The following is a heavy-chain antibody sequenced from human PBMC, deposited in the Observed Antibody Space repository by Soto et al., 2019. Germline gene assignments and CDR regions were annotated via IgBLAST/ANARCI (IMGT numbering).Heavy chain of an antibody. CDR3: ARLLRDLRFLEWLTYGDAFDI. Sequence: ASVKVSCKASGYTFTSYGISWVRQAPGQGLEWMGWISAYNGNTNYAQKLQGRVTMTTDTSTSTAYMVLRSLRSDDTAVYYCARLLRDLRFLEWLTYGDAFDIWGQGTMVTVSS. D-gene: IGHD3-3*01. CDR1: GYTFTSYG. CDR2: ISAYNGNT. V-gene: IGHV1-18*01. J-gene: IGHJ3*02.